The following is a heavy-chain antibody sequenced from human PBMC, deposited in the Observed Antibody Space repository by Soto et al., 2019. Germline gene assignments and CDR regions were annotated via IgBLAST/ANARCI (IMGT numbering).Heavy chain of an antibody. D-gene: IGHD2-2*01. J-gene: IGHJ3*02. V-gene: IGHV4-59*01. CDR3: ARGRGGWFINQLLNAFDI. CDR2: IYYSGST. CDR1: GGSISSYY. Sequence: SETLSLTCTVSGGSISSYYWSWIRQPPGKGLEWIGYIYYSGSTNYNPSIKSRVTISVDTSKNQFSLKLSSVTAADTALYYCARGRGGWFINQLLNAFDIWGQGTMVTVSS.